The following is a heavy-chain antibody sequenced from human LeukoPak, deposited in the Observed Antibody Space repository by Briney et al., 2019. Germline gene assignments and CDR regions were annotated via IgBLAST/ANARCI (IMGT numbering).Heavy chain of an antibody. CDR2: ISYDGSNK. CDR3: ARDTQRGWYYYDTRGYYFDY. CDR1: GFTFSSYA. D-gene: IGHD3-22*01. V-gene: IGHV3-30-3*01. Sequence: PGGSLRLSCAASGFTFSSYAMHWVRQAPGKGLEWVAVISYDGSNKYYADSVKGRFTISRDNSKNTLYLQMNSLRAEDTAVYYCARDTQRGWYYYDTRGYYFDYWGQGTLVTVSS. J-gene: IGHJ4*02.